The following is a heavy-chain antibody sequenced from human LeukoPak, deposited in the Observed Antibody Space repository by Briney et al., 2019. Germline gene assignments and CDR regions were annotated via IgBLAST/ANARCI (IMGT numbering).Heavy chain of an antibody. CDR2: INHSGST. D-gene: IGHD2-15*01. CDR1: GGSFSGYD. V-gene: IGHV4-34*01. CDR3: ARRANCSGGSCYGRTYYFDY. Sequence: PSETLSLTCAVYGGSFSGYDWSWIRQPPGKGLEWIGEINHSGSTNYYPSLERRVTISVDTSKNQFSLTLSSVTTADTAVYYCARRANCSGGSCYGRTYYFDYWGQGTLVTVSS. J-gene: IGHJ4*02.